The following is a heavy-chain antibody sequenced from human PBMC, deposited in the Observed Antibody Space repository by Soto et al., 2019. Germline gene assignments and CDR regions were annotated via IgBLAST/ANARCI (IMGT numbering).Heavy chain of an antibody. J-gene: IGHJ3*02. CDR1: GGSISSGGYY. CDR3: ATGQVSAYYYDSSGPDDAFDI. V-gene: IGHV4-31*03. D-gene: IGHD3-22*01. Sequence: SLLLSHTCTVSGGSISSGGYYWSWIKQHPGKGLEWIGYIYYSGSTYYNPSLKSRVTISVDTSKNQFSLKLSSVTAADTAVYYCATGQVSAYYYDSSGPDDAFDIWGQGTMVTVSS. CDR2: IYYSGST.